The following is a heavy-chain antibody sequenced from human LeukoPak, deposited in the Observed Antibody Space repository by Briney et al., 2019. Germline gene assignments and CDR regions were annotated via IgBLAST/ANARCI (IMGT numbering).Heavy chain of an antibody. CDR1: GYTLTELS. D-gene: IGHD4-17*01. V-gene: IGHV1-24*01. Sequence: ASVKVSCKVSGYTLTELSMHWVRQAPGKGLEWMGGFDPEDGETIYAQKFQGRVTMTRDMSTSTVYMELSSLRSEDTAVYYCARDRGTMTTVIYYFDYWGQGTLVTVSS. CDR3: ARDRGTMTTVIYYFDY. J-gene: IGHJ4*02. CDR2: FDPEDGET.